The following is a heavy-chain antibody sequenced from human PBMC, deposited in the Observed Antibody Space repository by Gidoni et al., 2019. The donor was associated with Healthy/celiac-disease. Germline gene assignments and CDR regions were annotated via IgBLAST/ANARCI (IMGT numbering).Heavy chain of an antibody. CDR2: ISNDGSNK. Sequence: QVQLVESGGGVVQPGRSLRLSCAASGFSFSSTAMHWVRQAPGQGLEWVAVISNDGSNKYSADAVKVRFTIFFDSSRSPLYLQMYWLRDVCSSVSYCARVCIRSYYYSYGLHSWGHGSTVTVSS. CDR1: GFSFSSTA. V-gene: IGHV3-30-3*01. J-gene: IGHJ6*02. CDR3: ARVCIRSYYYSYGLHS. D-gene: IGHD1-20*01.